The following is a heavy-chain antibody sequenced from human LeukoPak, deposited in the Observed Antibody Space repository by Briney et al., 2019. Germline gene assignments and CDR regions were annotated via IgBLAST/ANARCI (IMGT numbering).Heavy chain of an antibody. CDR2: IYYSGST. Sequence: PSENLSLTCTVSGGSISSYYWSWIRQPPGKGLEWIGYIYYSGSTNYNPSLKSRVTISVDTSKNQFSLKLSSVTAADTAVYYCARETRGVNDYWGQGTLVTVSS. D-gene: IGHD3-10*01. CDR3: ARETRGVNDY. V-gene: IGHV4-59*01. CDR1: GGSISSYY. J-gene: IGHJ4*02.